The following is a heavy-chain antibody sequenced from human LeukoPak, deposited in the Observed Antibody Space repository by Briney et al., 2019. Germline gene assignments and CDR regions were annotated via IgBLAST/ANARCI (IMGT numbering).Heavy chain of an antibody. J-gene: IGHJ4*02. CDR2: ITGSGGST. CDR3: AKGPERSDRGYSDY. Sequence: PGGSLRLSCAASGFTFSSYAMHWVRQAPGSGLEWVSGITGSGGSTYYADSVKGRFTISRDNSKKMLYLQMNSLRAEDTAVYYCAKGPERSDRGYSDYWGQGTLVTVSS. D-gene: IGHD1-14*01. V-gene: IGHV3-23*01. CDR1: GFTFSSYA.